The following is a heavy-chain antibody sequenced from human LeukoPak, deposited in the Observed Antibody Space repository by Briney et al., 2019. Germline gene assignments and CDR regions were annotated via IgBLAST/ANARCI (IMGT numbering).Heavy chain of an antibody. CDR1: GFTFRNHG. J-gene: IGHJ4*02. CDR2: IWYDGSKQ. Sequence: GGSLRLSCTASGFTFRNHGMHWVRQAPGKGLEWVAVIWYDGSKQFYADSVKGRFTISRDNSKNTLYLQMNSLRAEDTAVYYCARDPSLHIVGATHWGQGTLVTVSS. CDR3: ARDPSLHIVGATH. V-gene: IGHV3-33*01. D-gene: IGHD1-26*01.